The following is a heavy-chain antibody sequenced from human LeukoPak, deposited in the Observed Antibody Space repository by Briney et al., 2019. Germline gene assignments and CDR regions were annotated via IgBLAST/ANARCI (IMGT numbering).Heavy chain of an antibody. D-gene: IGHD3-3*01. V-gene: IGHV5-51*01. CDR2: IYPSDSDT. Sequence: GESLKISCQGSGYRFTSYWIAWVRQLPGKGLEWMGIIYPSDSDTRYSPSFEGQVTISAVKSSSIAYLQWRSLQASDTAVYYCARVRFQEKGVTVRGGPFDIWGQGTRITVSS. CDR3: ARVRFQEKGVTVRGGPFDI. J-gene: IGHJ3*02. CDR1: GYRFTSYW.